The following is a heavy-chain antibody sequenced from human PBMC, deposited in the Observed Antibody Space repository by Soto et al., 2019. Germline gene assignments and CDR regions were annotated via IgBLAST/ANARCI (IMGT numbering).Heavy chain of an antibody. D-gene: IGHD7-27*01. CDR2: INPNSGGT. CDR1: GYTFTGYY. Sequence: ASVKVSCKASGYTFTGYYMHWVRQAPGQGLEWMGWINPNSGGTNYAQKFQGWVTMTRDTSISTAYMELSRLRSDDTAVYYCARDQATGDDGDAFDIWGQGTMVTVSS. CDR3: ARDQATGDDGDAFDI. J-gene: IGHJ3*02. V-gene: IGHV1-2*04.